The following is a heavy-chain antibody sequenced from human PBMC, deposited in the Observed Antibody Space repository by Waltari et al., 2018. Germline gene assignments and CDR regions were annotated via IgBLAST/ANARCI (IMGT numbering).Heavy chain of an antibody. D-gene: IGHD2-2*01. Sequence: QLQLQESGPGLVKPSETLSLTCTVSGGSISSSSYYWGWIRQPPGKGLEWIGSIYYSGSTYSTPSLKSRVTISVDTSKNQFSLKLSSVTAADTAVYYCAGVVVPAATNAFDIWGQGTMVTVSS. J-gene: IGHJ3*02. V-gene: IGHV4-39*07. CDR3: AGVVVPAATNAFDI. CDR1: GGSISSSSYY. CDR2: IYYSGST.